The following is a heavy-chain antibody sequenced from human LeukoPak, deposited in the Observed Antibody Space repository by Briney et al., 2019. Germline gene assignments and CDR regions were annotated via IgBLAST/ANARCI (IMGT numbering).Heavy chain of an antibody. CDR2: ISSSSSYI. CDR3: ARDSPYGTAGY. D-gene: IGHD2-8*02. J-gene: IGHJ4*02. V-gene: IGHV3-21*01. Sequence: GGSLRLSCAASGFTFSNYNMNWVRQAPGKGLEWVSSISSSSSYIYYADSVKGRFTISRDNTKNALYLQMNSLRAEDTAVYYCARDSPYGTAGYWGQGTLVTVSS. CDR1: GFTFSNYN.